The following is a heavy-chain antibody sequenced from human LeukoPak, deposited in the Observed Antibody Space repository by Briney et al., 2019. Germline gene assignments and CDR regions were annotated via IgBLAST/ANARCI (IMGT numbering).Heavy chain of an antibody. V-gene: IGHV3-30*02. CDR2: IRYDGSNR. D-gene: IGHD5-12*01. J-gene: IGHJ4*02. CDR1: GFTFSSYG. CDR3: AKDGFRSHIVATGRGLLSY. Sequence: GGSLRLSCAASGFTFSSYGMHWVRQAPGKGLEWLSFIRYDGSNRYYADSVHGRFTISRDNSKNTQYLQMNSLRAEDTAVYYCAKDGFRSHIVATGRGLLSYWGQGTLVTVSS.